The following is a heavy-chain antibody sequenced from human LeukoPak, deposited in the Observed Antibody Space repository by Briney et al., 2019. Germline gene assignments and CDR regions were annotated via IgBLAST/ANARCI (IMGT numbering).Heavy chain of an antibody. Sequence: GGSLRLSCAASGFTVSSNYMSWVRQAPGKGLEWVSYISSTNGHTYYADSVNGRFTISRDTAKNSLYLQMNSLRVEDTAIYFCARDRDSSGLYGGADLWGQGVLVTVSA. J-gene: IGHJ5*02. CDR3: ARDRDSSGLYGGADL. D-gene: IGHD6-19*01. CDR2: ISSTNGHT. V-gene: IGHV3-21*03. CDR1: GFTVSSNY.